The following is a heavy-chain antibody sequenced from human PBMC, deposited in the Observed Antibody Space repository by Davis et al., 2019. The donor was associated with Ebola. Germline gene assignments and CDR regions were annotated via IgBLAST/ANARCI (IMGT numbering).Heavy chain of an antibody. CDR2: INNDGSIS. J-gene: IGHJ6*04. CDR1: GITSTRSW. CDR3: ARAKYYGMDV. Sequence: PGGSLRLSCAASGITSTRSWMHWVRQAPGKGLVWVSLINNDGSISTYADSVKGRFTISRDNAKNTLYLQINTLRAEDTAVYYCARAKYYGMDVWGKGTTVTVSS. D-gene: IGHD6-6*01. V-gene: IGHV3-74*01.